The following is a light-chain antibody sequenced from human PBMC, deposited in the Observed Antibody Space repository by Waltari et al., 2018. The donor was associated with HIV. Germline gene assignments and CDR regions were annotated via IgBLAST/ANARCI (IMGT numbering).Light chain of an antibody. CDR2: EGI. V-gene: IGLV2-23*01. CDR3: CSYGGSSNWV. Sequence: QSALTQPASVSGSPGQSITISCTGTSSDVGNYNLVSWYQQPPGKAPKLMIYEGIKRPSGVSKRIAGSKSGNTASLRISGLQAEDEADYYCCSYGGSSNWVFGGGTKLTVL. J-gene: IGLJ3*02. CDR1: SSDVGNYNL.